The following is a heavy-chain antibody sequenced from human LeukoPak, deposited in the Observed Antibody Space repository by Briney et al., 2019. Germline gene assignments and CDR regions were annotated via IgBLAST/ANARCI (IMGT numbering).Heavy chain of an antibody. CDR1: GGSISSGGYS. J-gene: IGHJ6*04. CDR3: AQGYTSGMDV. D-gene: IGHD3-16*02. Sequence: SETLSLTCAVSGGSISSGGYSWSWIRQPPGKGLKWIGYIYHSGSTYYNPSLKSRVTISVDRSKNQFPLKLSSVTAADTAVYYCAQGYTSGMDVWGKGTTVTVSS. V-gene: IGHV4-30-2*01. CDR2: IYHSGST.